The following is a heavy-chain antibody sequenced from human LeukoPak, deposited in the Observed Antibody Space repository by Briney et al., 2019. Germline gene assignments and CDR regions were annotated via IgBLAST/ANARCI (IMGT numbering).Heavy chain of an antibody. J-gene: IGHJ4*02. CDR2: ISDNSRYI. Sequence: PGESLRLSCATSRFTFSNYGMHWVRQAPGKGLEWVSSISDNSRYIYYADSVKGRFTISRDNAKNSLYLQMNSLRDEDTAVYYCARDLILADSSGSSAHDYWGQGTLVTVSS. V-gene: IGHV3-21*01. CDR3: ARDLILADSSGSSAHDY. D-gene: IGHD2-15*01. CDR1: RFTFSNYG.